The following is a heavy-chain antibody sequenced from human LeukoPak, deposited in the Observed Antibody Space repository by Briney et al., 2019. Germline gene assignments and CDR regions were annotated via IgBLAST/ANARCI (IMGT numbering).Heavy chain of an antibody. CDR3: ARDTGRQFDY. V-gene: IGHV3-53*01. J-gene: IGHJ4*02. CDR1: GFTFSSSA. D-gene: IGHD4-17*01. CDR2: IYSGGST. Sequence: GGSLRLSCAASGFTFSSSAMSWVRQAPGKGLEWVSVIYSGGSTYYADSVKGRFTISRDNSKNTLYLQMNSLRAEDTAVYYCARDTGRQFDYWGQGTLVTVSS.